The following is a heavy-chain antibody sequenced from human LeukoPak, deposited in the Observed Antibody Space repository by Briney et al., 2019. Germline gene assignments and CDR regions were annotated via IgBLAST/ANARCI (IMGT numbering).Heavy chain of an antibody. CDR2: ISSSSSYI. CDR3: ASSKLLSLFDY. J-gene: IGHJ4*02. D-gene: IGHD3-10*01. CDR1: GFTFSSYS. V-gene: IGHV3-21*01. Sequence: GGSLRLSCAASGFTFSSYSMNWVRQAPGKGLEWVSSISSSSSYIYYADSVKGRFTTSRDNAKNSLYLQMNSLRAEDTAVYYCASSKLLSLFDYWGQGTLVTVSS.